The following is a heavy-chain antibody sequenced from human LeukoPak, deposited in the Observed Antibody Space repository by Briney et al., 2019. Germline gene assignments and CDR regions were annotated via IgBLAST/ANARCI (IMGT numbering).Heavy chain of an antibody. J-gene: IGHJ3*02. CDR2: ISGSGGST. V-gene: IGHV3-23*01. D-gene: IGHD2-21*01. CDR1: GFTFRNYG. CDR3: AKVRTPIGSSDAFDI. Sequence: PGGSLRLSCVVSGFTFRNYGMNWVRQAPGKGLEWVAAISGSGGSTYSADSVKGRITISRDNSKNTLYLQMNSLRADDTAVYHCAKVRTPIGSSDAFDIWGQGTMVTVSS.